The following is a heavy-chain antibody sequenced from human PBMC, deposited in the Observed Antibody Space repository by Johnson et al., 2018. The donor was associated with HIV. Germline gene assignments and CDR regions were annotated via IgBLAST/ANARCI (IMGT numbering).Heavy chain of an antibody. CDR2: ISDDGTNT. CDR1: GFTFSSYA. J-gene: IGHJ3*02. D-gene: IGHD6-19*01. V-gene: IGHV3-30-3*01. CDR3: AGQVRAFDI. Sequence: QVQLVESGGGVVQPGRSLRLSCAASGFTFSSYAMRWVRQAPGKGLEGVAVISDDGTNTDYADAVKGRFTISRDNSMHTMYLQMNSLRAEDTAVYYCAGQVRAFDIWGQGTMVTVSS.